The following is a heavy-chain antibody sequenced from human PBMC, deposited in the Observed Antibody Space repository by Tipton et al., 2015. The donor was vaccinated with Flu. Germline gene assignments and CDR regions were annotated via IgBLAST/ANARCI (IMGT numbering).Heavy chain of an antibody. Sequence: TLSLTCAVYGGSFSGYYWSWIRQPPGKGLEWIGEINHSGSTNYNPSLKSRVTISVDTSKNQFSLKLSSVTAADTAVYYCARRTKGTMVRVVIVNWFDPWGQGTLVTVSS. J-gene: IGHJ5*02. CDR1: GGSFSGYY. CDR3: ARRTKGTMVRVVIVNWFDP. CDR2: INHSGST. D-gene: IGHD3-10*01. V-gene: IGHV4-34*01.